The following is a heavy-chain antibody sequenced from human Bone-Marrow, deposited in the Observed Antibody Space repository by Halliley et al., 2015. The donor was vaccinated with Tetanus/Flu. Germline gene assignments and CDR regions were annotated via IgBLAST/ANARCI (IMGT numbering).Heavy chain of an antibody. D-gene: IGHD3-10*01. CDR2: IFDSGTT. CDR3: ARGGITMVRGITQFYFDL. Sequence: IFDSGTTNYTPSLKGRLTILVDKSKNQVSVKLNSVTAADTAIYFCARGGITMVRGITQFYFDLWGQGTLVTVSS. J-gene: IGHJ4*02. V-gene: IGHV4-4*01.